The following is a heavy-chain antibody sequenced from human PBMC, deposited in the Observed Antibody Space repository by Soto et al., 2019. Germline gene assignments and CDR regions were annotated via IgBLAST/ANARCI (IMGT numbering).Heavy chain of an antibody. V-gene: IGHV3-15*01. Sequence: GGSMRLACASSVITVINVWMTWIRQAPGKGLEWVGRIKSKADGSTKEYGTPVKDRFIISRDDSKNTVELQMHALRTEDTAFYYCATPRPGSHGYSFWGHGALVTVSS. CDR2: IKSKADGSTK. D-gene: IGHD3-16*01. CDR3: ATPRPGSHGYSF. CDR1: VITVINVW. J-gene: IGHJ4*01.